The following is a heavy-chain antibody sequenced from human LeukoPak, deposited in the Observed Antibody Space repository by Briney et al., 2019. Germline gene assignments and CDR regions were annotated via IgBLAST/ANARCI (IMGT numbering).Heavy chain of an antibody. V-gene: IGHV3-23*01. J-gene: IGHJ4*02. CDR3: AKPLTTSPSGSGSFQTDFDC. D-gene: IGHD3-10*01. Sequence: GGSLRLSCAASEFTFITYSMSWVRQAPGKGLEWVSSISAVGGSTYYADSAKGRFTISRDNSGNMLHLQMNSLRVEDTAVYYCAKPLTTSPSGSGSFQTDFDCWGQGTLVTVSS. CDR2: ISAVGGST. CDR1: EFTFITYS.